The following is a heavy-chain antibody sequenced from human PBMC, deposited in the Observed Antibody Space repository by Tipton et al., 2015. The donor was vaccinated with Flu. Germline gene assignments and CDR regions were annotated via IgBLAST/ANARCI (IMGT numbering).Heavy chain of an antibody. CDR1: GDSISSGYY. CDR2: IYHSGST. D-gene: IGHD3-10*01. V-gene: IGHV4-38-2*02. CDR3: AREGVQGVHAYLLY. Sequence: TLSLTCTVSGDSISSGYYWGWIRQPPGKGLEWIGSIYHSGSTYYNSSLKSRVTISVNTSKNQFSLKLSSVTAADTAVYYCAREGVQGVHAYLLYWGQGTLVTVSS. J-gene: IGHJ4*02.